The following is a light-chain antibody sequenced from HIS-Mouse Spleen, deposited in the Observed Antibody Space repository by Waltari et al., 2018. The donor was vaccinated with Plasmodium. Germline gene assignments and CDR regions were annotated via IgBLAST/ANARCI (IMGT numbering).Light chain of an antibody. J-gene: IGLJ1*01. V-gene: IGLV2-23*01. CDR3: CSYAGSSTYV. CDR1: SSDVGSYNL. CDR2: DGR. Sequence: QSALTQPASVSGSPGQSITISCTGTSSDVGSYNLVSWYQQNPGKAPKLMIYDGRKRPSGVSNRVSGSKSGNTASLTISGLQAEYEADYYCCSYAGSSTYVFGTGTKVTVL.